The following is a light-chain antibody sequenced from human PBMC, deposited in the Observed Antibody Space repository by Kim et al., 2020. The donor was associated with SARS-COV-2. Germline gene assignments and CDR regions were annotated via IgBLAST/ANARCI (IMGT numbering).Light chain of an antibody. J-gene: IGKJ4*01. Sequence: SQGERRPPPCRATQSISNKLSWCQQKTRAAPPILINGAAPRSTGIPARFSGGGCGTEFTLVISSLQSEDVAVYYCQQYYNWPPVTFGGGTKVDIK. CDR3: QQYYNWPPVT. V-gene: IGKV3-15*01. CDR2: GAA. CDR1: QSISNK.